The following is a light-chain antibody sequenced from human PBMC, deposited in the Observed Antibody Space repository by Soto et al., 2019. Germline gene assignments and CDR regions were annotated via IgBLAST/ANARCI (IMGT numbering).Light chain of an antibody. Sequence: DIPMTQSPTSLSASVGDRVTITCRASQNIRSYLNWYQQIPVKAPNLLIYATSILQTGVPSRFSGSGTGPDFTLTINGLQPEDFATYYCQQGYTTRWTFGQGTKVEIK. J-gene: IGKJ1*01. CDR1: QNIRSY. V-gene: IGKV1-39*01. CDR2: ATS. CDR3: QQGYTTRWT.